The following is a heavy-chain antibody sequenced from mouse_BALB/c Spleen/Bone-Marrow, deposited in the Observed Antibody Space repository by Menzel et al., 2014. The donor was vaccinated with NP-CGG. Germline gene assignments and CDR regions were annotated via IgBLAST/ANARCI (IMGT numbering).Heavy chain of an antibody. J-gene: IGHJ2*01. CDR2: FHPYDDKT. D-gene: IGHD6-5*01. CDR3: GRGAYGLFDY. CDR1: GYPFTTYP. V-gene: IGHV1-47*01. Sequence: QVQLQQSGAALVRPGASVKMSCKAFGYPFTTYPIEWMRQNHGKSLEWIGNFHPYDDKTKYNEQSKGKANLTVDKSSTTVYLELSRLTSDDSAIYYCGRGAYGLFDYWGQGTTFTVSS.